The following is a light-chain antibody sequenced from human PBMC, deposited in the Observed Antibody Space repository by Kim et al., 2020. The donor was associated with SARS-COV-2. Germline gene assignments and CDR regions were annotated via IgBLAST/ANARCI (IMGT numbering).Light chain of an antibody. J-gene: IGLJ2*01. CDR2: VHSAGSH. Sequence: QLVLTQSPSASASRGASVKPTCTLSSGHSSYAIAWHQQQPEKGPGFLMKVHSAGSHTKGDGLPDRFSGSSSGAERYLTIASLQSEDEADYYCQTGGTGPVVFGGGTQVTVL. CDR1: SGHSSYA. V-gene: IGLV4-69*01. CDR3: QTGGTGPVV.